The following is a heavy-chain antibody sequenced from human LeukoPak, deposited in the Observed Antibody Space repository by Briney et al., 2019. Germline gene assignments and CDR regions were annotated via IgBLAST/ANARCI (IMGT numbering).Heavy chain of an antibody. CDR2: IYYSGST. J-gene: IGHJ2*01. CDR3: ASGYSPSAYWYFDL. CDR1: GGSISSYY. Sequence: PSETLSLTCTVSGGSISSYYWSWIRQPPGKGLEWIGYIYYSGSTNYNPSLKSRVTISVDTSKNQFSLKLSSVTAADTAVYYCASGYSPSAYWYFDLWGRGTLVTVSS. V-gene: IGHV4-59*01. D-gene: IGHD5-18*01.